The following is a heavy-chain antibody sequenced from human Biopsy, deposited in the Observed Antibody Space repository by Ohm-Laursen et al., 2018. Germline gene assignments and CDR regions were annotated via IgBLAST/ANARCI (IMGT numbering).Heavy chain of an antibody. D-gene: IGHD4-11*01. J-gene: IGHJ6*02. CDR3: ARDSGILNYGNFKYYHYYGMDV. Sequence: PSETLSLTCTVSGDSVTKYYWSWIRKPPGKGLEWIGHIYYSVMTNYNPSLQSRVSISVDTSRNQVSLTLSSVTAADTAVYYCARDSGILNYGNFKYYHYYGMDVWGQGTKVTVSS. CDR1: GDSVTKYY. CDR2: IYYSVMT. V-gene: IGHV4-59*02.